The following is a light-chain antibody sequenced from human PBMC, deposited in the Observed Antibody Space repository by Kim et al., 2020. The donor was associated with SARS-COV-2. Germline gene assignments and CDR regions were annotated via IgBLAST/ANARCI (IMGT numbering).Light chain of an antibody. CDR1: KLGDKY. V-gene: IGLV3-1*01. J-gene: IGLJ2*01. Sequence: VCPVKTYSNICSGDKLGDKYACWYQQTPAQYPVLVIDQDSKRPAGIPERFSGSNSGNTATLTISGTQAMDEADYYCQAWDSSAYVVFGGGTQLTVL. CDR2: QDS. CDR3: QAWDSSAYVV.